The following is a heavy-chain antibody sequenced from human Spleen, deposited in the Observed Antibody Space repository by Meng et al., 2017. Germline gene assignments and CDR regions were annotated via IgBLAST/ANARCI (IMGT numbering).Heavy chain of an antibody. V-gene: IGHV4-34*01. J-gene: IGHJ4*02. D-gene: IGHD3-3*01. Sequence: SETLSLTCAVYGGSFSGYYWSWIRQPPGKGLEWIGEINHSGSTNYNPSLKSRVTISVDTSKNQFSLKLSSVTAADTAVYYCARGKGSDFWSGYYGYYFDYWGQGTLVTVSS. CDR2: INHSGST. CDR1: GGSFSGYY. CDR3: ARGKGSDFWSGYYGYYFDY.